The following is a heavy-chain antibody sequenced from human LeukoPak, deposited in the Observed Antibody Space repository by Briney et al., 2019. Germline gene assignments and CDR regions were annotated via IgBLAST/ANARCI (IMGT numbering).Heavy chain of an antibody. CDR2: INPNSGGT. Sequence: GASVKVSCKASGYTFTGYCMHWVRQAPGQGLEWMGWINPNSGGTNYAQKFQGRVTMTRDTSISTAYMELSRLRSDDTAVYYCARDRPLITMVRGVTFDYWGQGTLVTVSS. D-gene: IGHD3-10*01. V-gene: IGHV1-2*02. CDR3: ARDRPLITMVRGVTFDY. CDR1: GYTFTGYC. J-gene: IGHJ4*02.